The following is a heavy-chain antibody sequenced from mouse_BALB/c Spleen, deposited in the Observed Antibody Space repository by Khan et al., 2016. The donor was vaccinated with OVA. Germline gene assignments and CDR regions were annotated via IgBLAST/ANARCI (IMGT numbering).Heavy chain of an antibody. D-gene: IGHD1-1*01. J-gene: IGHJ1*01. CDR1: GYTFTSYW. V-gene: IGHV1-69*02. CDR2: IDPSDSET. CDR3: ARRGGSSIWYFDV. Sequence: QVQLQQPGAELVKPGAPVKLSCKASGYTFTSYWMNWVKQRPGRGLEWIGRIDPSDSETHYNQKFKDKATLTVDKSSSTAYIQLSSLTSEDSAVYYCARRGGSSIWYFDVWGAGTTVTVSS.